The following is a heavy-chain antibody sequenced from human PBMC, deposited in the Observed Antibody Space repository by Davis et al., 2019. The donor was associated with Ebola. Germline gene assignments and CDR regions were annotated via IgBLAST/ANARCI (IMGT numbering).Heavy chain of an antibody. CDR3: ATLHNSGWSPNV. V-gene: IGHV3-23*01. CDR1: GFTFSNSA. J-gene: IGHJ6*02. D-gene: IGHD6-19*01. CDR2: IGVSGGSNT. Sequence: PGGSLRLSCAASGFTFSNSAMGWIRQTPGKGLEWVSGIGVSGGSNTHYADSVKGRFTISRDNSKNTLSLQMNSLRAEDTATYYCATLHNSGWSPNVWGQGTTVAVSS.